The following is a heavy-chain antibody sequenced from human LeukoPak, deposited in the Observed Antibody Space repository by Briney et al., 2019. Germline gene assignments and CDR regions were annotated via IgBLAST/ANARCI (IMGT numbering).Heavy chain of an antibody. J-gene: IGHJ4*02. CDR1: GISISSYA. V-gene: IGHV3-11*01. Sequence: GGSLRLSCAASGISISSYAMSWIRQAPGKGLEWVSYISSSGSAIYYADSVKGRFTVSRDNAKNSLYLQMNSLRAEDTAVYYCARDLTGNVFDYWGQGTLVTVSS. D-gene: IGHD7-27*01. CDR3: ARDLTGNVFDY. CDR2: ISSSGSAI.